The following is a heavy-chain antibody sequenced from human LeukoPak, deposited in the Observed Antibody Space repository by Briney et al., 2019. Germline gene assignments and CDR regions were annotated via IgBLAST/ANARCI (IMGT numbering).Heavy chain of an antibody. CDR2: ISGGAEST. CDR1: GFTFSSYA. J-gene: IGHJ3*02. CDR3: ATRLSRDAFDI. Sequence: PGGSLRPSCAASGFTFSSYAMTWVRQAPGKGLEWVSAISGGAESTYYADSVKGRFTISRDNSKNTLYMRMNSLRAEDTAIYYCATRLSRDAFDIWGQGTMVTVSS. V-gene: IGHV3-23*01. D-gene: IGHD3-16*01.